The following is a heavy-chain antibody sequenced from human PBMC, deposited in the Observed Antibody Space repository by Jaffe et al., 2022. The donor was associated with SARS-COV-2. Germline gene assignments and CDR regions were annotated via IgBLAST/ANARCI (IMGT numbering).Heavy chain of an antibody. Sequence: EVQLVQSGAEVKKPGESLKISCKGSGYSFTSYWIGWVRQMPGKGLEWMGIIYPGDSDTRYSPSFQGQVTISADKSISTAYLQWSSLKASDTAMYYCARLVEEYSSSWDYYYYYGMDVWGQGTTVTVSS. D-gene: IGHD6-13*01. CDR1: GYSFTSYW. CDR3: ARLVEEYSSSWDYYYYYGMDV. V-gene: IGHV5-51*01. J-gene: IGHJ6*02. CDR2: IYPGDSDT.